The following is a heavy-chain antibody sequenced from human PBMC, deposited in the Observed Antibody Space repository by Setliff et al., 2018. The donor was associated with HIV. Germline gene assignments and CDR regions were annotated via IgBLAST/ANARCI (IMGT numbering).Heavy chain of an antibody. CDR3: TSYYTDYPRAFDI. CDR1: GGTFDSYA. CDR2: IIPIFGTI. V-gene: IGHV1-69*13. Sequence: ASVKVSCKASGGTFDSYAISWVRQAPGQGLEWMGGIIPIFGTINYAQKFQGRVTITADESTSTAYMELSSLRSEDTAVYFCTSYYTDYPRAFDIWGQGTMVTVSS. D-gene: IGHD3-3*01. J-gene: IGHJ3*02.